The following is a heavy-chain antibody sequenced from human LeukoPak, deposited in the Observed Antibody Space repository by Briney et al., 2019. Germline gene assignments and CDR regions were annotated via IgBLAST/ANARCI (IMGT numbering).Heavy chain of an antibody. Sequence: ASVKVSCKAFGYTFTGYYMHWVRQAPGQGLEWMGWINPNSGGTNYAQKFQGRVTMTRDTSISTAYMELSRLRSDDTAVYYCARDHNLELVFDFWGQGTLVTVSS. CDR1: GYTFTGYY. CDR3: ARDHNLELVFDF. J-gene: IGHJ4*02. D-gene: IGHD6-13*01. V-gene: IGHV1-2*02. CDR2: INPNSGGT.